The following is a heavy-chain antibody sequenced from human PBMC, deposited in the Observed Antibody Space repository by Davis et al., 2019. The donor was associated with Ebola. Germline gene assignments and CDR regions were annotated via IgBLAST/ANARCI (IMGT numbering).Heavy chain of an antibody. CDR1: GYTFTSYA. D-gene: IGHD2-2*01. CDR2: INAGNGNT. V-gene: IGHV1-3*01. Sequence: AASVKVSCKASGYTFTSYAIHWVRQAPGQRLEWMGWINAGNGNTKYSQKFQGRVTITRDTSASTAYMELSSLRSEDTAVYYCARDCSSTSCPHYYYYMDVWGKGTTVTVSS. CDR3: ARDCSSTSCPHYYYYMDV. J-gene: IGHJ6*03.